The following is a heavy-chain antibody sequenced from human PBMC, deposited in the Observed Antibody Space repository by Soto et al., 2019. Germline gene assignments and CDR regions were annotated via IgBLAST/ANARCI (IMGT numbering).Heavy chain of an antibody. CDR3: AKRATGTSFHY. V-gene: IGHV3-23*01. CDR1: GFTFSSYA. J-gene: IGHJ4*02. D-gene: IGHD1-1*01. CDR2: ISGSGGST. Sequence: GGSLRLSCAASGFTFSSYAMDWVRQAPGKGLEWVSVISGSGGSTYYADSVKGRFTISRDNSKNTLYLQMNSLRAEDTAVYYCAKRATGTSFHYWGQGTLVTVSS.